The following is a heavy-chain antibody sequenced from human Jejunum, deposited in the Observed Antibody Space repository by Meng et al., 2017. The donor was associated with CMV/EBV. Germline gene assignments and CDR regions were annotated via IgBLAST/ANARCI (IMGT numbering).Heavy chain of an antibody. Sequence: CKVSGYSFTDYYVHWVQQAPGKGLEWMGLVDPEDDETIYAERFQGRVTITADASTDTAYMELSSLRSEDTAVYYCAKTRGARLRWFDPWGQGTLVTVSS. CDR1: GYSFTDYY. CDR2: VDPEDDET. V-gene: IGHV1-69-2*01. D-gene: IGHD2-21*02. CDR3: AKTRGARLRWFDP. J-gene: IGHJ5*02.